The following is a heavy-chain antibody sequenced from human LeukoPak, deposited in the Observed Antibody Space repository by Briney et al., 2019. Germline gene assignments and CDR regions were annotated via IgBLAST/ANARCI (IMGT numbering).Heavy chain of an antibody. J-gene: IGHJ4*02. CDR2: ISGSGGST. CDR1: GFTFSSYA. V-gene: IGHV3-23*01. D-gene: IGHD3-9*01. Sequence: GGSLRLSCAASGFTFSSYAMSWVRQAPGKGLEWVSAISGSGGSTYYADSVKGRFTISRDNSKNTLYLQMNSLRAEDTAVYYCAKDLGYFDWLPALFDYWGQGTLVTVSS. CDR3: AKDLGYFDWLPALFDY.